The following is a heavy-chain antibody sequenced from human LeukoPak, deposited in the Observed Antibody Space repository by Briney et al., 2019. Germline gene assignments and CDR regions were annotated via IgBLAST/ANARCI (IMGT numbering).Heavy chain of an antibody. V-gene: IGHV4-34*01. CDR3: ARASRIAARRLDY. CDR1: GGSFSGYY. J-gene: IGHJ4*02. CDR2: INHSGST. D-gene: IGHD6-6*01. Sequence: SETLSLTCAVYGGSFSGYYWSWIRQPPGKGLEWIGEINHSGSTNYNPSLKSRVTISVDTSKNQFSLKLSSVTAADTAVYYCARASRIAARRLDYWGQGTLVTVSS.